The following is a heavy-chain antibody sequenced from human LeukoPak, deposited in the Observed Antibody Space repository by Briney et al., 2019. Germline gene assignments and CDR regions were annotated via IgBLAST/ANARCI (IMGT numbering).Heavy chain of an antibody. CDR1: GYTFTSYA. Sequence: GASVKVSCKASGYTFTSYAISWVRQAPGQGLEWMGGIIPIFGTANYAQKFQGRVTITADESTSTAYMELSSLRSEDTAVYYCARDSRGYSSSSAGLDYWGQGTLVTVSS. J-gene: IGHJ4*02. D-gene: IGHD6-6*01. CDR3: ARDSRGYSSSSAGLDY. CDR2: IIPIFGTA. V-gene: IGHV1-69*13.